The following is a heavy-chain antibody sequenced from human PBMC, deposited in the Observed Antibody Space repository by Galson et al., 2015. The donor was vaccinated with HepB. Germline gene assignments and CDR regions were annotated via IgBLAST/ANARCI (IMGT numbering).Heavy chain of an antibody. D-gene: IGHD1-1*01. J-gene: IGHJ4*02. CDR3: ARVVQEDYFDY. Sequence: SETLSLTCAVYGGSFSGYYWSWIRQPPGKGLEWIGEINHSGSTNYNPSLKSRVTISVDTSKNQFSLKLSSVTAADTAVYYCARVVQEDYFDYWGQGTLVTVSS. V-gene: IGHV4-34*01. CDR2: INHSGST. CDR1: GGSFSGYY.